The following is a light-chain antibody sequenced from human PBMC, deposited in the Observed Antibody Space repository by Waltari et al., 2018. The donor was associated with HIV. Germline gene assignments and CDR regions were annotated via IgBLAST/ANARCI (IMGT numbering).Light chain of an antibody. J-gene: IGKJ4*01. V-gene: IGKV4-1*01. Sequence: DIVMTQSPESLAVSLGERATITCTSSRTVLYIADNQNYLAWYLQRPGQSPRVLLFWASTRAFGVPNRFSGSGSGTDFSLTLSSLQADDVGIYYCQQYYTVPPTFGGGTKVEI. CDR1: RTVLYIADNQNY. CDR2: WAS. CDR3: QQYYTVPPT.